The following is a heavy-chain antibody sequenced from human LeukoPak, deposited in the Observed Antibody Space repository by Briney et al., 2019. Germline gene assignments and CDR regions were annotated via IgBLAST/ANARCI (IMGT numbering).Heavy chain of an antibody. V-gene: IGHV1-2*02. CDR2: INPNSGGT. J-gene: IGHJ5*02. Sequence: GASVKVSCKASGYTFTGYYMHWVRQAPGQGLEWMGWINPNSGGTNYAQKFQGRVTMTRDTSISTAHLDLTSLTSDDTAVYYCARGGPNWGYFPLDQWGQGTLVTVSS. CDR3: ARGGPNWGYFPLDQ. D-gene: IGHD7-27*01. CDR1: GYTFTGYY.